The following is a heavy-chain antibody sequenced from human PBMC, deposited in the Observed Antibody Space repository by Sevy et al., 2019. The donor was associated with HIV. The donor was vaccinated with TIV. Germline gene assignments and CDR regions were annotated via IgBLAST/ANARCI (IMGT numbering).Heavy chain of an antibody. CDR2: IKQDGSDE. CDR3: ARSRGWRDAFDI. Sequence: QLGGPLRLSCAASGFTFSSYWMTWVRQAPGKGLEWVANIKQDGSDEYYVDSVKGRFTISRDNAKNSLYLQMNSLRGEDTAVYYCARSRGWRDAFDIWGQGTMVTVSS. D-gene: IGHD3-10*01. J-gene: IGHJ3*02. CDR1: GFTFSSYW. V-gene: IGHV3-7*01.